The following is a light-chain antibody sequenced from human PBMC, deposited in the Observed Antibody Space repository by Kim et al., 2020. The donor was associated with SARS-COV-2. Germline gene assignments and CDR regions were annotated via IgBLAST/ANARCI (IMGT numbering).Light chain of an antibody. V-gene: IGLV8-61*01. J-gene: IGLJ3*02. CDR1: SGSVSTSYY. CDR2: NTN. Sequence: QTVVTQESSFSVSPGGTVTLTCGLSSGSVSTSYYPSWYQQAPGQAPRTLIYNTNTRSSGVPDRFSGSILGNKAALTITGAQADDESDYYCVLYMGSGIWVFGGGTHLTVL. CDR3: VLYMGSGIWV.